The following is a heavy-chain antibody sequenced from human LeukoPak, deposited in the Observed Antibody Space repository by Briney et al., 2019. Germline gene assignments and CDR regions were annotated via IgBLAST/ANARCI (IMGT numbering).Heavy chain of an antibody. CDR2: ISSSSGTI. J-gene: IGHJ4*02. D-gene: IGHD2-2*01. V-gene: IGHV3-48*01. Sequence: GGSLRLSCAASGFTFSTYNMDWVRQAPGKGREWVSYISSSSGTIYYADSVKGRFTISRDNAKNSLYLQMNSLRAEDTAVYYCARVISSTSRVVDYWGQGTLVTVSS. CDR1: GFTFSTYN. CDR3: ARVISSTSRVVDY.